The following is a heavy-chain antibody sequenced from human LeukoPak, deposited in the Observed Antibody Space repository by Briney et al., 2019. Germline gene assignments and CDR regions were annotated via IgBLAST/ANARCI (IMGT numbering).Heavy chain of an antibody. V-gene: IGHV4-30-2*01. D-gene: IGHD3-3*01. Sequence: SETLSLTCTVSGGSISSGGYYWSWIRQPPGKGLEWIGYIYHSGSTYYNPSLKSRVTISVDRSKNQFSLKLSSVTAADTAVYYCARAAIITIFGVVITYFDYWGQGTLVTVSS. CDR2: IYHSGST. CDR3: ARAAIITIFGVVITYFDY. J-gene: IGHJ4*02. CDR1: GGSISSGGYY.